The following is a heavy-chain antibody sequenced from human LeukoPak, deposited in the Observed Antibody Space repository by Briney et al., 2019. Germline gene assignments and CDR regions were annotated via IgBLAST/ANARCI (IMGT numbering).Heavy chain of an antibody. CDR2: IYYSGST. CDR1: GGSISSGDYY. Sequence: SETLSLTCTVSGGSISSGDYYWSWIRQPPGKGLEWIGYIYYSGSTYYNPSLKSRGTISVDTSKNQFSLKLSSVTAADTAVYYCARRAKIAVAGRYYYYMDVWGKGTTVTVSS. V-gene: IGHV4-30-4*01. CDR3: ARRAKIAVAGRYYYYMDV. J-gene: IGHJ6*03. D-gene: IGHD6-19*01.